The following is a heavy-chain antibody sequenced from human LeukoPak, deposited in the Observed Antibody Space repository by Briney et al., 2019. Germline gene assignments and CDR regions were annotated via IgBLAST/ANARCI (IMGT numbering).Heavy chain of an antibody. D-gene: IGHD3-22*01. J-gene: IGHJ4*02. CDR1: GGTFSSYA. V-gene: IGHV1-69*05. CDR3: ARGSYYYDSSGTTYYFDY. CDR2: IIPIFGTA. Sequence: ASVKVSCKASGGTFSSYAISWVRQAPGQGLEWMGGIIPIFGTANYAQKFQGRVTMTRDTSTSTVYMELSSLRSEDTAVYYCARGSYYYDSSGTTYYFDYWGQGTLVTVSS.